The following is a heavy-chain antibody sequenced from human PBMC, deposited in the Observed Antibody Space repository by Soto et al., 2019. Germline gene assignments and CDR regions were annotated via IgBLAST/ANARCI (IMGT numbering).Heavy chain of an antibody. V-gene: IGHV3-7*01. CDR2: ISGGASDK. J-gene: IGHJ4*02. Sequence: EVQLVESGGGLVQPGGSLRLSCEASGFMFSAYWMSWVRQDPRKGLEWVATISGGASDKFYVDSVKGLVTISRDDAKNSLYVQMNSLSDEDTVVYYCVREEWHRFDHWGQGTLVTVSS. CDR1: GFMFSAYW. D-gene: IGHD2-8*01. CDR3: VREEWHRFDH.